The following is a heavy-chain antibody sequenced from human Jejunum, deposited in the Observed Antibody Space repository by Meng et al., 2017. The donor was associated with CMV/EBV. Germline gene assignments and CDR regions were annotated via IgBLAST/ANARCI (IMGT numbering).Heavy chain of an antibody. D-gene: IGHD6-19*01. CDR2: IRPDGSGK. V-gene: IGHV3-7*01. J-gene: IGHJ4*02. CDR3: VKGSQWHADG. Sequence: SCAAVGFPFRSLWRTWVRQAPGEGPAWGATIRPDGSGKFYVDSVQGRFAISRDNAGNSLFLQMNSLRVEDTAVYYCVKGSQWHADGWGQGTLVTVSS. CDR1: GFPFRSLW.